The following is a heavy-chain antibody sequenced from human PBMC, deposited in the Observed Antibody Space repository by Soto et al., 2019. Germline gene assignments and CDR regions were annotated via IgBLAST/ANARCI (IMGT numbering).Heavy chain of an antibody. CDR3: ARDGGFGIAAAGTDY. CDR1: GFTFSSYG. CDR2: IWYDGSNK. Sequence: GGSLRLSCAASGFTFSSYGMHWVRQAPGKGLEWVAVIWYDGSNKYYADSVKGRFTISRDNSKNTLYLQMNSLRAEDTAVYYCARDGGFGIAAAGTDYWGQGTLVTVSS. V-gene: IGHV3-33*01. J-gene: IGHJ4*02. D-gene: IGHD6-13*01.